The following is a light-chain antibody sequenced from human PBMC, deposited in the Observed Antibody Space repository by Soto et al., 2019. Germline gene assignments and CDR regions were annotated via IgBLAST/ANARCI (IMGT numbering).Light chain of an antibody. CDR2: DAS. J-gene: IGKJ3*01. Sequence: EIVLTQSPATLSLSPGERATLSCRASQSVSSYLAWYQQKPGQAPRLLIYDASNRATGIPARFSGSGSGTDFTGTISGLEPEDFAVYYCQERSNWPPGVTFGPGTKVDIK. CDR3: QERSNWPPGVT. CDR1: QSVSSY. V-gene: IGKV3-11*01.